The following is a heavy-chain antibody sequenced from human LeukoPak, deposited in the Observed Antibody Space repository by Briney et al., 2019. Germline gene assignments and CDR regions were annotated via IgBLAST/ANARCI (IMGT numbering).Heavy chain of an antibody. CDR3: ARRAASSGYYFDQ. CDR1: GFTFSSYA. D-gene: IGHD6-19*01. CDR2: ISSSGGNT. Sequence: GGTLRLSCAVSGFTFSSYAMTWVGRGPGKGLEGVSTISSSGGNTYNADSVKGRFTIFRDNSKNTLYLQMNSLSGEDTAVYYCARRAASSGYYFDQWGQGTLVTVSS. J-gene: IGHJ4*02. V-gene: IGHV3-23*01.